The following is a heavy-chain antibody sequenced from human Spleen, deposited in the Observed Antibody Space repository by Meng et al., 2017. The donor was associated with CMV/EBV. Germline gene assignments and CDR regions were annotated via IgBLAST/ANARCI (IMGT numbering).Heavy chain of an antibody. CDR3: ARAQASYEFWSGWNY. Sequence: SETLSLTCTLSLGSVSSGSYYWTWIRQPPGKGLEWIGNVYYSGTTNNNPSLKSRVTISADTSKNQFSLRLTSVTAADTAVYYCARAQASYEFWSGWNYWGQGTLVTVSS. J-gene: IGHJ4*02. CDR2: VYYSGTT. V-gene: IGHV4-61*01. D-gene: IGHD3-3*01. CDR1: LGSVSSGSYY.